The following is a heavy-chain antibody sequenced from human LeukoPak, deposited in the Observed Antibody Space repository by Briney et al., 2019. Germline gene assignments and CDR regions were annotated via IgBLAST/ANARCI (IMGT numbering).Heavy chain of an antibody. Sequence: SVKVSCKASGGTFSSYAISWVRQAPGQGLEWMGGITPIFGTANYAQKFQGRVTITADESTSTAYMELSSLRSEDTAVYYCARESSSTSTIFDYWGQGTLVTVSS. CDR2: ITPIFGTA. V-gene: IGHV1-69*13. J-gene: IGHJ4*02. D-gene: IGHD2-2*01. CDR3: ARESSSTSTIFDY. CDR1: GGTFSSYA.